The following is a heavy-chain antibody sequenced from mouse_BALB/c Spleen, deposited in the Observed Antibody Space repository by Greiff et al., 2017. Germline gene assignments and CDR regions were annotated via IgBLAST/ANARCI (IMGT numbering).Heavy chain of an antibody. D-gene: IGHD1-2*01. J-gene: IGHJ4*01. CDR2: ISDGGSYT. V-gene: IGHV5-4*02. CDR1: GFTFSDYY. Sequence: EVQVVESGGGLVKPGGSLKLSCAASGFTFSDYYMYWVRQTPEKRLEWVATISDGGSYTYYPDSVKGRFTISRDNAKNNLYLQMSSLKSEDTAMYYCTTAYAMDYWGQGTSVTVSS. CDR3: TTAYAMDY.